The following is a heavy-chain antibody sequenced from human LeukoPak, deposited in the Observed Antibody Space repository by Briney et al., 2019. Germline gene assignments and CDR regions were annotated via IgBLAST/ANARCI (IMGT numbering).Heavy chain of an antibody. J-gene: IGHJ4*02. CDR1: GFTFSSYE. V-gene: IGHV3-48*03. Sequence: GGSLRLSCAASGFTFSSYEMNWVRQAPGKGLEWVSYISSSGSTTYYADSVKGRFTISRDNAKNSLYLQMNSLRAEDTAVYYCARGPRQWLALYYFDYWGQGTLVTVSS. CDR3: ARGPRQWLALYYFDY. CDR2: ISSSGSTT. D-gene: IGHD6-19*01.